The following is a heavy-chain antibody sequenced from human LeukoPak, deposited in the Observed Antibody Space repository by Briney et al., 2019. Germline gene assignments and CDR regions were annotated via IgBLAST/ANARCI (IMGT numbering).Heavy chain of an antibody. CDR1: GFTFSSYS. V-gene: IGHV3-21*04. CDR3: AREGGGIAAGVYYFDY. Sequence: GGSLRLSCAASGFTFSSYSVNWVRQAPGKGLEWVSSISSRSSYIYYADSVKGRFTISRDNAKNSLYLQMNSLGAEDTAVYYCAREGGGIAAGVYYFDYWGQGTLVTVSS. J-gene: IGHJ4*02. CDR2: ISSRSSYI. D-gene: IGHD6-13*01.